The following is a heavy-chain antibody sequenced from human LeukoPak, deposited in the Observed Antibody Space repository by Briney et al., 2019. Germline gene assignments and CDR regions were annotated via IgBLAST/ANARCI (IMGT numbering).Heavy chain of an antibody. CDR3: ARDPPPQWLVREDAIASY. D-gene: IGHD6-19*01. J-gene: IGHJ4*02. Sequence: AGGSLRLSCAASGFTFSSYSMNWVRQAPGKGLEWVSYISSSSSTIYYADSVKGRFTISRDNAKNSLYLQMNSLRAEDTAVYYCARDPPPQWLVREDAIASYWGQGTLVTVSS. CDR2: ISSSSSTI. V-gene: IGHV3-48*01. CDR1: GFTFSSYS.